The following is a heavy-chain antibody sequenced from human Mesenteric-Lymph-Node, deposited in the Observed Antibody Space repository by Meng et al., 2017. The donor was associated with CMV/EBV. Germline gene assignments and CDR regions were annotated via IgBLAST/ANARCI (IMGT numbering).Heavy chain of an antibody. CDR3: ARLYGGYAADY. CDR1: GGTFGTYT. D-gene: IGHD5-12*01. Sequence: SVTVSCKASGGTFGTYTIGWVRQAPGQGLTWMGRISPLVGIANYAQKLQGRVTITADKSTNTAYMSLSSLRSEDTAVYYCARLYGGYAADYWGQGTLVTVSS. J-gene: IGHJ4*02. V-gene: IGHV1-69*02. CDR2: ISPLVGIA.